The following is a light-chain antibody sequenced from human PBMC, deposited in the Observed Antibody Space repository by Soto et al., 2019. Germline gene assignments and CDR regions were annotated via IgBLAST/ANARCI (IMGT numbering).Light chain of an antibody. V-gene: IGKV2-30*01. CDR1: YSLVYSDGNSY. CDR3: LQVTPWRYI. CDR2: KAS. J-gene: IGKJ2*01. Sequence: DVVVTQSPLSLTVTLGQPASISCRSSYSLVYSDGNSYLNWFQQRPGQSPRSLIYKASNRDSGVPDRLSGGGSGTDFTLKISRVGAEDVGFYYGLQVTPWRYIFGRGPKLELK.